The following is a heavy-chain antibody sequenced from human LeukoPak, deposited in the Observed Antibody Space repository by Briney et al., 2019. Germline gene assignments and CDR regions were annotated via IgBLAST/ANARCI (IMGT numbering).Heavy chain of an antibody. CDR1: GGSFSGYY. CDR3: ASFGSGSYYNGSDY. J-gene: IGHJ4*02. CDR2: INHSGST. D-gene: IGHD3-10*01. Sequence: NPSETLSLTCAVYGGSFSGYYWSWIRQPPGKGLEWIGEINHSGSTNYNPSLKSRVTISVGTSKNQFSLKLSSVTAADTAVYYCASFGSGSYYNGSDYWGQGTLVTVSS. V-gene: IGHV4-34*01.